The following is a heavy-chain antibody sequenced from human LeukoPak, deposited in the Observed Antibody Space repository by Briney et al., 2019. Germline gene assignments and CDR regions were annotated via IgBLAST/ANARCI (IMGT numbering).Heavy chain of an antibody. CDR2: ISYDGSNK. D-gene: IGHD4-17*01. V-gene: IGHV3-30*18. Sequence: GGSLRLSCAASGFTFSSYGMHWVRQAPGKGLEWVAVISYDGSNKYYADSVKGRFTISGDNSKNTLYLQMNSLRAEDTAVYYCAKDTLAYGDSYFDYWGQGTLVTVSS. CDR1: GFTFSSYG. CDR3: AKDTLAYGDSYFDY. J-gene: IGHJ4*02.